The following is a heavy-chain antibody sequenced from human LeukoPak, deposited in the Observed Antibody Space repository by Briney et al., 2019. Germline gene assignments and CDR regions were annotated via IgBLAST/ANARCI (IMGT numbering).Heavy chain of an antibody. CDR2: INHSGST. D-gene: IGHD6-13*01. CDR1: GGSFSGYY. J-gene: IGHJ4*02. CDR3: ARVRRAAAGPFDY. V-gene: IGHV4-34*01. Sequence: PSETLSLTCAVYGGSFSGYYWSWIRQPPGKGLEWIGEINHSGSTNYNPSLKSRVTISVDTSKNQFSLKLSSVTAADTAVYYCARVRRAAAGPFDYWGQGTLVTVSS.